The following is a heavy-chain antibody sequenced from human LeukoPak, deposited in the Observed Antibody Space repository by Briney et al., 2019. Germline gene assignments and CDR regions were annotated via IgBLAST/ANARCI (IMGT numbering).Heavy chain of an antibody. J-gene: IGHJ4*02. CDR3: ERNPAYDILTGQVAHPFDY. Sequence: PSETLCLTCAVYCGSFSGYYLSWIRQPPGNGLEWNGEINHSGSTNYNPSLKSRVTISVDTSKNQFSLKLSSVTAADTAVYYCERNPAYDILTGQVAHPFDYWGQGTLVTVSS. CDR2: INHSGST. CDR1: CGSFSGYY. V-gene: IGHV4-34*01. D-gene: IGHD3-9*01.